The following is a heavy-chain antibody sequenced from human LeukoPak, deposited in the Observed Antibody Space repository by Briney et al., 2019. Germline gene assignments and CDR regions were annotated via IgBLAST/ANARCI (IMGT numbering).Heavy chain of an antibody. D-gene: IGHD3-22*01. J-gene: IGHJ4*02. Sequence: GGSLSLSCAASGFTFSSYAMHWVRQAPGQGLEWVAVISYDGSKKYYADSVKGRFTISRDNSKNTLYLQMNSLRAEDTAVYYCAKDHSSGYAPFDYWGQGTLVTVSS. CDR3: AKDHSSGYAPFDY. V-gene: IGHV3-30-3*01. CDR2: ISYDGSKK. CDR1: GFTFSSYA.